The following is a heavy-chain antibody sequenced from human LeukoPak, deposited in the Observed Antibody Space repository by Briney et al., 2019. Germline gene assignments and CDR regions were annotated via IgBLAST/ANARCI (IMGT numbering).Heavy chain of an antibody. CDR1: GGSISSSNW. J-gene: IGHJ4*02. CDR3: ARGLTRYSSSFDY. D-gene: IGHD6-13*01. CDR2: IYHSGST. Sequence: PSETLSLTCAVSGGSISSSNWWSWVRQPPGKGLEWIGEIYHSGSTNYNPSLKSRVTISVDKSKNQFSLKLSSVTAADTAVYYCARGLTRYSSSFDYWGQGTLVTVSS. V-gene: IGHV4-4*02.